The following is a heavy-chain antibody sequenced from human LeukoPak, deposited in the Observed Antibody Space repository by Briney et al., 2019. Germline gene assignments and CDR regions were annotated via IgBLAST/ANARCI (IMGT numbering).Heavy chain of an antibody. Sequence: GGSLRLSCAASGFTFSSYWMHWVRQAPGKGLVWVSRINSDGSSTSYADSVKGRFTISRDNAKNTLYLQMNSLRAEDTAVYYCARGGELLYYYYGMDVWGRGTTVTVSS. J-gene: IGHJ6*02. D-gene: IGHD1-26*01. CDR1: GFTFSSYW. CDR3: ARGGELLYYYYGMDV. V-gene: IGHV3-74*01. CDR2: INSDGSST.